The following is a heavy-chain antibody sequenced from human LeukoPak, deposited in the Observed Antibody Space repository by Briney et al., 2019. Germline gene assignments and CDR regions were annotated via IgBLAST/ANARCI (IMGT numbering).Heavy chain of an antibody. V-gene: IGHV3-23*01. CDR2: ISDSGDYT. Sequence: GGSLRLSCAASGIIFSSNAMSWVRQAPGKGLEWVSVISDSGDYTSYADSVKGRFTISRDNPKNTLYLQMNSLRAEDTAVYYCAKDTMLYFDYWGQGTLVTVSS. CDR1: GIIFSSNA. CDR3: AKDTMLYFDY. D-gene: IGHD3-10*02. J-gene: IGHJ4*02.